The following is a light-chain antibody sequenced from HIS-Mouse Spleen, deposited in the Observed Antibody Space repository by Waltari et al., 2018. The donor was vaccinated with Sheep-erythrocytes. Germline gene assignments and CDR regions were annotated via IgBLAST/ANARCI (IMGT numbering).Light chain of an antibody. CDR2: KVS. V-gene: IGKV2-30*02. CDR3: MQGT. Sequence: DVVMTQSPLSLPVTLGQPASISCRSSQSLVHSDGNTYLNWFQQRPGQSPRRLIYKVSNRDSGVPDRFSGSGSGTDFTLKISRVEAEVVGVYYCMQGTFGQGTKLEIK. J-gene: IGKJ2*01. CDR1: QSLVHSDGNTY.